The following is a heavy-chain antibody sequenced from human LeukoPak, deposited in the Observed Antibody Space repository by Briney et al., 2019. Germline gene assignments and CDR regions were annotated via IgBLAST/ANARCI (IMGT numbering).Heavy chain of an antibody. J-gene: IGHJ1*01. CDR1: GYSFTNYR. CDR3: ARARQSGSYAGFSH. D-gene: IGHD3-16*01. CDR2: IYPGDFAT. V-gene: IGHV5-51*01. Sequence: GESLNFSCKGSGYSFTNYRVAGVRQMPGKGLEWMGIIYPGDFATRYRPSLQGQVTMSDDKSISTAYLQLKTLKPSDTGAYYCARARQSGSYAGFSHWGQGTLVTVSS.